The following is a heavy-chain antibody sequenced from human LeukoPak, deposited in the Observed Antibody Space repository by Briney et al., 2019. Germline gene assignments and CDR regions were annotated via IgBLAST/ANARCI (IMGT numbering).Heavy chain of an antibody. Sequence: PSETLSLTCTVSGGSISSYYWSWIRQPPGKGLEWIGYIYYSGSTNYNPSLKSRVTISVDTSKNQFSLKLSSVTAADTAVYYCAREVAAAGLDNWGQGTLVTVSS. D-gene: IGHD6-13*01. CDR3: AREVAAAGLDN. CDR1: GGSISSYY. V-gene: IGHV4-59*01. CDR2: IYYSGST. J-gene: IGHJ4*02.